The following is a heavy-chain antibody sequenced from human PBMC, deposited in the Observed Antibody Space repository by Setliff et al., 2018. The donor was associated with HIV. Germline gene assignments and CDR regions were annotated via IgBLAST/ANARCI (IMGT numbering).Heavy chain of an antibody. V-gene: IGHV1-2*02. CDR2: INPKSGAT. CDR3: ARGWGHDGFDF. CDR1: GYRFTDFY. Sequence: GASVKVSCKTFGYRFTDFYVNWVRQAPGQGLEWMGWINPKSGATKNAQKFHGRVTMTRDTSISTVYMELSSLRSDDTALYFCARGWGHDGFDFWGQGTMVTVSS. J-gene: IGHJ3*01. D-gene: IGHD7-27*01.